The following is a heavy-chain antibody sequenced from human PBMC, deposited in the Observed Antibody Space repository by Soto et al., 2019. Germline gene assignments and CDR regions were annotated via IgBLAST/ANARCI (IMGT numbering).Heavy chain of an antibody. V-gene: IGHV4-59*08. Sequence: SETLSLTCTVSGGSISNYYWSWIRQPPGKGLEWIGYVYYGGSTNYNPSLKSRVTISVDTSKNQSSLKLSSVTATDTAVYYCARHGYPYFYYMDVWGKGTTVTVSS. CDR1: GGSISNYY. D-gene: IGHD5-18*01. CDR2: VYYGGST. CDR3: ARHGYPYFYYMDV. J-gene: IGHJ6*03.